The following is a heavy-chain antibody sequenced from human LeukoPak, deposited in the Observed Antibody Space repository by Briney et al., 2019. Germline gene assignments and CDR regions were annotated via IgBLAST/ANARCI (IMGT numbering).Heavy chain of an antibody. V-gene: IGHV3-11*06. CDR2: ISTGSSYT. CDR1: GFTFSNYY. Sequence: GGSLRLSCAASGFTFSNYYMSWIRQAPGKGLEWVSYISTGSSYTNYADSVKGRFTISRDNAKNSLYLQMNSLRAEDTAVYYCARTSSRVLDYWGQGTLVTVSS. J-gene: IGHJ4*02. D-gene: IGHD3-10*01. CDR3: ARTSSRVLDY.